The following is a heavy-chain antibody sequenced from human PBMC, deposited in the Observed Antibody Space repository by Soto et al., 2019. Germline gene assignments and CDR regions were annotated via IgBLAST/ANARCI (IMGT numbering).Heavy chain of an antibody. CDR3: ATSYGSGSPAFDH. J-gene: IGHJ4*02. CDR2: IIPMLGMS. CDR1: AGTFSSYT. Sequence: QVQLVQSGAEVKKPGSSVRVSCKASAGTFSSYTINWVRQAPGQGLEWMGRIIPMLGMSNYALRFQGRVTSIADKSTTTAYMELNRLRSDDTAVYYCATSYGSGSPAFDHWGQGTLVTVSS. D-gene: IGHD3-10*01. V-gene: IGHV1-69*02.